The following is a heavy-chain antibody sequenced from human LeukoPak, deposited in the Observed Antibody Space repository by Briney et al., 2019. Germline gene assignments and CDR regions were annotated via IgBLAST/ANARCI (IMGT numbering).Heavy chain of an antibody. CDR1: GYTFTGYY. V-gene: IGHV1-2*07. Sequence: ASVKVSCKASGYTFTGYYIHWVRQAPGQGLEWMGWINPKTGVTRSAHQFQGRVTMTRDTSISTAYMELSRLRSDDTAVYYCARRGTAMGNWGQGTLVTVSS. CDR3: ARRGTAMGN. J-gene: IGHJ4*02. CDR2: INPKTGVT. D-gene: IGHD5-18*01.